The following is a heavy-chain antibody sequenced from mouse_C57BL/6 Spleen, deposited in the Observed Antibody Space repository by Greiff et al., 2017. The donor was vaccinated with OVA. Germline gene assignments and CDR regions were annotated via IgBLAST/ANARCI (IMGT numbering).Heavy chain of an antibody. CDR3: TTGGLGNALDY. Sequence: VQLQQSGAELVRPGASVKLSCTASGFNITDDYMHWVKQRPEQGLEWIGWIDPENGDTEYASKFQGQATITADTSSNTAYLQLSSLTSEDTADYYGTTGGLGNALDYWGQGTSVTVSS. J-gene: IGHJ4*01. CDR1: GFNITDDY. V-gene: IGHV14-4*01. CDR2: IDPENGDT. D-gene: IGHD3-3*01.